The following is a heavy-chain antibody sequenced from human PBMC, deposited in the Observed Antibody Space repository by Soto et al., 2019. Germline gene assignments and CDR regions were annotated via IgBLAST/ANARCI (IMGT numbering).Heavy chain of an antibody. J-gene: IGHJ6*02. Sequence: PSETLSLTCTVSGGSISSYYWSWIRQPPGKGLEWIGYIYYSGSTNYNPSLKSRVTISVDTSRNQFSLRLSSVTAADTAVYYCARAGGGYSPPYGMDVWGHGTTVTVSS. CDR1: GGSISSYY. D-gene: IGHD6-25*01. CDR2: IYYSGST. V-gene: IGHV4-59*08. CDR3: ARAGGGYSPPYGMDV.